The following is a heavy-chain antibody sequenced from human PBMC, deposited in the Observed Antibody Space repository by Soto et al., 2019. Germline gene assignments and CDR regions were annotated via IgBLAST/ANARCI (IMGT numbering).Heavy chain of an antibody. Sequence: SETLSLTCTVSGGSISSYYWSWIRQPPGKGLEWIGYIYYSGSTYYNPSLKSRVTISVDTSKNQFSLKLSSVTAADTAVYYCARHVAGYSSGLDYWGQGTLVTAPQ. V-gene: IGHV4-59*04. D-gene: IGHD6-19*01. CDR2: IYYSGST. J-gene: IGHJ4*02. CDR1: GGSISSYY. CDR3: ARHVAGYSSGLDY.